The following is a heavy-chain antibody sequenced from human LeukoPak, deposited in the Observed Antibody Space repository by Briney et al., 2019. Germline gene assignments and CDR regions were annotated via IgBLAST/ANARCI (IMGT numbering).Heavy chain of an antibody. V-gene: IGHV4-59*01. CDR3: ARAYYYGSGSYGLDY. CDR1: GGSISRYY. D-gene: IGHD3-10*01. CDR2: IYSSGST. J-gene: IGHJ4*02. Sequence: SETLSLTCTVSGGSISRYYWSWVRQPPGEGLEWIGYIYSSGSTNYNPSLKSRLTISVDASKNQFSLKLTSVTAADTAVYYCARAYYYGSGSYGLDYWGQGTLVTVSS.